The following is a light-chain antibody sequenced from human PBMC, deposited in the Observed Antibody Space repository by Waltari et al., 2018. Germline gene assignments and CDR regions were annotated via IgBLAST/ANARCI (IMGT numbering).Light chain of an antibody. V-gene: IGKV3-11*01. CDR2: DAS. J-gene: IGKJ3*01. CDR3: QQYYSSPFT. CDR1: QSVSTY. Sequence: EIVLTQSPATLSLSPGERATLSCRASQSVSTYLAWYQHKPGQAPRLLIYDASNRATGIPARFSGSGSGTDFTLTISSLQAEDVAVYYCQQYYSSPFTFGPGTKVDIK.